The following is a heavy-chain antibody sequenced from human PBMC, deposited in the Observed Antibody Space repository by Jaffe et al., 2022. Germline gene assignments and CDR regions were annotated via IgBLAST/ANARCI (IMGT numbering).Heavy chain of an antibody. CDR2: IYYSGST. CDR3: AREAPSMVQGVIQYYFDY. CDR1: GGSVSSGSYY. D-gene: IGHD3-10*01. V-gene: IGHV4-61*01. J-gene: IGHJ4*02. Sequence: QVQLQESGPGLVKPSETLSLTCTVSGGSVSSGSYYWSWIRQPPGKGLEWIGYIYYSGSTNYNPSLKSRVTISVDTSKNQFSLKLSSVTAADTAVYYCAREAPSMVQGVIQYYFDYWGQGTLVTVSS.